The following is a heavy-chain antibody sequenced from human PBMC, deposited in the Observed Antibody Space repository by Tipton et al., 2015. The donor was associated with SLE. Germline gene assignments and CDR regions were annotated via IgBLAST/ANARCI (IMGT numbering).Heavy chain of an antibody. CDR2: IYYSGST. V-gene: IGHV4-59*11. J-gene: IGHJ6*03. D-gene: IGHD3-22*01. CDR1: GGSISGHY. CDR3: AREAPTYYYDSSGYSSYYYYYMDV. Sequence: TLSLTCTVSGGSISGHYLSWIRQPPGKGLEWIGYIYYSGSTNYNPSLKSRVTISVDTSKNHFSLKLSSVTAADTAVYYCAREAPTYYYDSSGYSSYYYYYMDVWGKGTTVTVSS.